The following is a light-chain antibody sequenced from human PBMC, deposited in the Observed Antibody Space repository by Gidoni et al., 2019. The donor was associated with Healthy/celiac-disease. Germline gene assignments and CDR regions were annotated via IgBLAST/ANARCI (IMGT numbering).Light chain of an antibody. Sequence: AIQITQPPSSLSASVDDRVTIPCRASQGIRNDLGWYQQKPGKAPKLLIYAASSLQCGVPSRFSGSGSGTDFTLTISSLQPEDFATYYCLQDYNYPRTFGQGTKVEIK. V-gene: IGKV1-6*01. J-gene: IGKJ1*01. CDR1: QGIRND. CDR2: AAS. CDR3: LQDYNYPRT.